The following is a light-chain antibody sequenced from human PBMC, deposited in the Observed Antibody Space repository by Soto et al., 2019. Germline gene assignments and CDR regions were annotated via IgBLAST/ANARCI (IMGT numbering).Light chain of an antibody. CDR3: SSYTSSNTYV. CDR1: SSDVDGYNF. J-gene: IGLJ1*01. V-gene: IGLV2-14*01. Sequence: QSALTQPASVSGSPGQSIAISCTGTSSDVDGYNFVSWYQQHPGKAPKLMIYEVSNRPSGVSNRFSGSKSANTASLTISGLQAEDEADYYCSSYTSSNTYVFGTGTKLNVL. CDR2: EVS.